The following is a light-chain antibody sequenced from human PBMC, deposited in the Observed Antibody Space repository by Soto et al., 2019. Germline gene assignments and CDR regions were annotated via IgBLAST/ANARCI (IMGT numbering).Light chain of an antibody. V-gene: IGKV3-11*01. CDR1: QRVSSY. Sequence: FVLTESPATQTLYSADTPTLSCRASQRVSSYLTWYQQKPGQAPKLLIYDASSLATGVPSRFSGSGSGTDFTLTISSLEPEDFAVYYCQQRNSWPRTFGRGTKVDIK. CDR2: DAS. CDR3: QQRNSWPRT. J-gene: IGKJ4*02.